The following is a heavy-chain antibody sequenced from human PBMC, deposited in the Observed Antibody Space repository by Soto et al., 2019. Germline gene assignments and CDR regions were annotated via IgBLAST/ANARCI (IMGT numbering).Heavy chain of an antibody. V-gene: IGHV4-4*02. Sequence: SETLSLTCDVSGDSISSVNWWGWVRQTPGQGLEWIGEIYHTGTTNYNPSLQSRLTLSVDKSKNQLSLNLTSVTAADTAVYYCAMFSGCFTISPFDLWGQGSLVTVSS. CDR1: GDSISSVNW. D-gene: IGHD2-8*01. CDR3: AMFSGCFTISPFDL. CDR2: IYHTGTT. J-gene: IGHJ5*02.